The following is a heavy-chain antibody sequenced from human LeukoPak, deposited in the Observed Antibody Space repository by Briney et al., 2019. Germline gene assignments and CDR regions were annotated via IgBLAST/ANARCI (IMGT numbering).Heavy chain of an antibody. J-gene: IGHJ4*02. Sequence: PGGSLRLSCVASGVTFSNSWMAWVRQAPGKGQEWVANIKQDGGTKHYADSLRGRFTIPRDNPKNSLYLQMNSLRSDDTALYYCARDTVGSLDYWGQGIPVTVAS. D-gene: IGHD2-8*02. CDR3: ARDTVGSLDY. CDR2: IKQDGGTK. CDR1: GVTFSNSW. V-gene: IGHV3-7*01.